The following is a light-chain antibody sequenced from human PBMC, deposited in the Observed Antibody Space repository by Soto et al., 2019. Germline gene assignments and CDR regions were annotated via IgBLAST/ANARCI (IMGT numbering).Light chain of an antibody. CDR1: QGISSY. V-gene: IGKV1-9*01. CDR2: AAS. CDR3: QQLNSYPPAT. Sequence: DIQLTQSPSFLSASVGDRVTITCRASQGISSYLAWYQQKPWKAPKLLIYAASTLQSGVPSRFSGSGSGTEFTLTIISLQPEDFATYYCQQLNSYPPATFGGGTKVEIK. J-gene: IGKJ4*01.